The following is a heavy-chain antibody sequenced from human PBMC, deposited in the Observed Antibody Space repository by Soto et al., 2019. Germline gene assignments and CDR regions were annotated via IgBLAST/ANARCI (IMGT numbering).Heavy chain of an antibody. V-gene: IGHV4-30-4*01. CDR1: GGSISSGDYY. CDR3: ARETSITIFGVVIPYYFDY. CDR2: IYYSGST. Sequence: QVQLQESGPGLVKPSQTLSLTCTVSGGSISSGDYYWSWIRQPPGKGLEWIGYIYYSGSTYYNPSPKIRVTISVDTSKNQFSLKLSSVTAADTAVYYCARETSITIFGVVIPYYFDYWGQGTLVTVSS. D-gene: IGHD3-3*01. J-gene: IGHJ4*02.